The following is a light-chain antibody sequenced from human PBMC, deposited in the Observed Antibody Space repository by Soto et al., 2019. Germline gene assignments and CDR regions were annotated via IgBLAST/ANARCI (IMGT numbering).Light chain of an antibody. J-gene: IGKJ2*01. CDR3: QQYAGLPYT. V-gene: IGKV3-20*01. CDR2: GAS. Sequence: EIVLTQSPGTLSLSPGERATLSCRASQSVSSSYLAWYQQKPGQAPRLLIYGASSRATGIPDRFSGSGSGTDFTLTMSRLEPEDFAVYYCQQYAGLPYTFGQGTKLEIK. CDR1: QSVSSSY.